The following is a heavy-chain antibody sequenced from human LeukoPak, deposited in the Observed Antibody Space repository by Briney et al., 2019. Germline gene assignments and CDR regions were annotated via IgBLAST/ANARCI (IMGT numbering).Heavy chain of an antibody. CDR2: IYHSGST. D-gene: IGHD2-2*01. Sequence: PSETLSLTCAVSGGSISSSNWWSWVRQPPGKGLEWIGEIYHSGSTNYNPSLKSRVTISVDKPKNQFSLKLSSVTAADTAVYYCASVVPPWLDYWGQGTLVTVSS. CDR3: ASVVPPWLDY. J-gene: IGHJ4*02. CDR1: GGSISSSNW. V-gene: IGHV4-4*02.